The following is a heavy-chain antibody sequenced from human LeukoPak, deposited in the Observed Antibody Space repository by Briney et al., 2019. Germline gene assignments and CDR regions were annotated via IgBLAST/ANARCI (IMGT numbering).Heavy chain of an antibody. J-gene: IGHJ4*02. CDR2: INPSGGST. V-gene: IGHV1-46*01. D-gene: IGHD3-3*01. Sequence: ASVKVSCKASGYTFTSYYMHWVRQAPGQGLEWMGIINPSGGSTSYAQKFQGRVTMTRDTSTSTVYMELSSLRSEDTAVYYCARPPYYDFWNGHYPDYWGQGTLVTVSS. CDR1: GYTFTSYY. CDR3: ARPPYYDFWNGHYPDY.